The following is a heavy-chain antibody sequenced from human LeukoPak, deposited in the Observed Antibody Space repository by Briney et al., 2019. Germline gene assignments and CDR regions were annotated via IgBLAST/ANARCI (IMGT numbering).Heavy chain of an antibody. CDR2: INPNSGGT. CDR1: GYTFTGYY. CDR3: ARVPRYYYYGMDV. V-gene: IGHV1-2*02. Sequence: ASVKVSCEASGYTFTGYYMHWLRQAPGQGLEWMGWINPNSGGTNYAQKFQGRVTMTRDTSISTAYMELSRLRSDDTAVYYCARVPRYYYYGMDVWGQGTTVTVSS. J-gene: IGHJ6*02.